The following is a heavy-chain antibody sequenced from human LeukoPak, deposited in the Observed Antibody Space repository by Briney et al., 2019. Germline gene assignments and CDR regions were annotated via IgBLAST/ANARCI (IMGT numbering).Heavy chain of an antibody. D-gene: IGHD3-22*01. CDR3: ARGTGDSCKD. J-gene: IGHJ4*02. Sequence: SQTLSLTCAICGDSVSSNSASWNWIRQSPSRGLESLGRTYYRSKWRNDYAVSVKSRITISPDTSKNQFSLQLNSVTPEDTAVYYCARGTGDSCKDWGLGTLVTVSS. CDR1: GDSVSSNSAS. CDR2: TYYRSKWRN. V-gene: IGHV6-1*01.